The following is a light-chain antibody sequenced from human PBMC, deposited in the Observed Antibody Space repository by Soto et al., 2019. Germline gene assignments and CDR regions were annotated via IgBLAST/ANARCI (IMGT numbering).Light chain of an antibody. Sequence: QSVLTQPPSASGTPGQRVTISCSGSSSNIGSNYVYWYQQLPGTAPKLLIYRNNQRPSGVPDRFSGSKSGTSASLAISRLRSEDEADYYCAAWDDSLSGRGVFGGGTKLT. J-gene: IGLJ2*01. CDR2: RNN. CDR3: AAWDDSLSGRGV. CDR1: SSNIGSNY. V-gene: IGLV1-47*01.